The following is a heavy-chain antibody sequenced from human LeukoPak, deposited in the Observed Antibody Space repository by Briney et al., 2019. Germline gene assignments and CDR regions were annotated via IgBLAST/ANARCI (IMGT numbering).Heavy chain of an antibody. CDR2: IKQDGSET. CDR1: GFTFSSYW. D-gene: IGHD3-3*01. J-gene: IGHJ5*02. Sequence: PGGSLRLSCAASGFTFSSYWMSWVRQAPGKGLEWVANIKQDGSETYYVDSVKGRFTISRDNAKNSLYLQLNNLRVEDTAMYYCARDRGIRTFGVAGSWGQGTLVTVSS. CDR3: ARDRGIRTFGVAGS. V-gene: IGHV3-7*01.